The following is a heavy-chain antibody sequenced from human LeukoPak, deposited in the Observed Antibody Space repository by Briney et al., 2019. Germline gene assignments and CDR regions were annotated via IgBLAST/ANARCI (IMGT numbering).Heavy chain of an antibody. Sequence: PGGSLRLSCAASGFTFSYYWMHWVRQAPGKGLVWVSRISDDGSRTTYADSVKGRFAISRDNAKNTLYLQMNSLRAEDTAVYYCARDDGFSSDSSFQDYWGQGTLVTVSS. V-gene: IGHV3-74*01. CDR3: ARDDGFSSDSSFQDY. CDR2: ISDDGSRT. CDR1: GFTFSYYW. J-gene: IGHJ4*02. D-gene: IGHD6-13*01.